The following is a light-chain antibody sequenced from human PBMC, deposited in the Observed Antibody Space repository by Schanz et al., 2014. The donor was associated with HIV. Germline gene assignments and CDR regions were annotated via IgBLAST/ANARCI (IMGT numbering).Light chain of an antibody. CDR2: ATY. V-gene: IGLV1-44*01. Sequence: QSVLTQPPSASGTPGQRVTISCSGSSSNIKFNAVNWYQHLPGKGPKLLIYATYNRPSGVPDRFSGSGSDTSASLAISGLQSEDEADYYCAGWDDSLRVWVFGGGTKLTVL. J-gene: IGLJ3*02. CDR1: SSNIKFNA. CDR3: AGWDDSLRVWV.